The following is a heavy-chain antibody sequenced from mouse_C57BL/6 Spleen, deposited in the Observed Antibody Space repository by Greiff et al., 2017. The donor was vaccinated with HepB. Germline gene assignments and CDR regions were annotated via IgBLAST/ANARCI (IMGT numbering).Heavy chain of an antibody. CDR1: GFTFSSYA. V-gene: IGHV5-4*01. D-gene: IGHD1-1*01. J-gene: IGHJ3*01. CDR3: ARGGGSTLDWFAY. Sequence: DVHLVESGGGLVKPGGSLKLSCAASGFTFSSYAMSWVRQTPEKRLEWVATISDGGSYTYYPDNVKGRFTISRDNAKNNLYLQMSHLKSEDTAMYYCARGGGSTLDWFAYWGQGTLVTVSA. CDR2: ISDGGSYT.